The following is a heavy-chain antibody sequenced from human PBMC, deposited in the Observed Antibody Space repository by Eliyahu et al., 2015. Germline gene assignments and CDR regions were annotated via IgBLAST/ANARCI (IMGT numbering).Heavy chain of an antibody. CDR2: VYVNGVT. Sequence: QVQLQESGPGLVKPSETLXLTCSVSGXSXANKYWSWIRQSSEKGLEWIGYVYVNGVTKYNPSLQSRVTLSADASKNHLFLELRSVIDADTAVYYCAQLYSYHSEEFDPWGPGTLVTVSS. CDR3: AQLYSYHSEEFDP. CDR1: GXSXANKY. J-gene: IGHJ5*02. D-gene: IGHD3-16*02. V-gene: IGHV4-4*08.